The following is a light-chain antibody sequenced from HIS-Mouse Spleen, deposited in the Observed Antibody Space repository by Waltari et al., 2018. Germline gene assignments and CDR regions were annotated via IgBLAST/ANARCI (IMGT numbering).Light chain of an antibody. J-gene: IGLJ2*01. V-gene: IGLV3-19*01. CDR3: NSRDSSGNHVV. CDR2: GKN. Sequence: SSELTQDPAVSVALGQTVRITCQGDSPRSDYASRYHPKPGQAPVLVIYGKNNRPSGIPDRFSGSSSGNTASLTITGAQAEDEADYYCNSRDSSGNHVVFGGGTKLTVL. CDR1: SPRSDY.